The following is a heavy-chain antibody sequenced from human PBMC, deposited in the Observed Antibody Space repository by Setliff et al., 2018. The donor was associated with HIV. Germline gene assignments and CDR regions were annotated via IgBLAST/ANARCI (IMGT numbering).Heavy chain of an antibody. Sequence: PSETLSLTCAVSGYSISGGYYWGWIRQPPGKGLEWIGSIYHNGNTIYNPSLNSRVTISVDTSKNQFSLRLSSVAAGDTAVYYCARSIVPVASGYYYFEYWGQGTLVTVSS. CDR3: ARSIVPVASGYYYFEY. CDR2: IYHNGNT. V-gene: IGHV4-38-2*01. D-gene: IGHD3-3*01. J-gene: IGHJ4*02. CDR1: GYSISGGYY.